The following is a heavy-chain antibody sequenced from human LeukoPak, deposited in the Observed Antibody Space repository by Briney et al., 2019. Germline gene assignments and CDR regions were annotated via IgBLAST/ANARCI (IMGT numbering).Heavy chain of an antibody. D-gene: IGHD6-19*01. CDR3: ARERGPPGYSSGWSPFDY. J-gene: IGHJ4*02. V-gene: IGHV1-69*13. CDR1: GGTFSSYA. CDR2: IIPIFGTA. Sequence: GASVKVSCKASGGTFSSYAISWVRQAPGQGLEWMGGIIPIFGTANYAQKFQGRVTITADESTSTAYMELSSLRSEDTAVYYCARERGPPGYSSGWSPFDYWGQGTLLTVSS.